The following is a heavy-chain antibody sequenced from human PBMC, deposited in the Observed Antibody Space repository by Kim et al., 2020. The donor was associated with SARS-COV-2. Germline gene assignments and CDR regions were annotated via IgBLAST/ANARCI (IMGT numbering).Heavy chain of an antibody. CDR1: GYTFTSYA. Sequence: ASVKVSCKASGYTFTSYAMHWVRQAPGQRLEWMGWINAGNGNTKYSQKFQGRVTITRDTSASTAYMELSSLRSEDTAVYYCARQRYRLAAAAGGWFDPWGQGTLVTVSS. D-gene: IGHD6-13*01. CDR3: ARQRYRLAAAAGGWFDP. CDR2: INAGNGNT. V-gene: IGHV1-3*01. J-gene: IGHJ5*02.